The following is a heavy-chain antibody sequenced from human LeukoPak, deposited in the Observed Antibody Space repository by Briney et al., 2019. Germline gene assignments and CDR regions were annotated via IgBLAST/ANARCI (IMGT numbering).Heavy chain of an antibody. V-gene: IGHV3-23*01. CDR3: AKEGGSSWYVYYFDY. CDR1: GFTFSSYA. J-gene: IGHJ4*02. CDR2: ISGSGGST. D-gene: IGHD6-13*01. Sequence: PGGSLRLSCAASGFTFSSYAMSWVRRAPGKGLEWVSAISGSGGSTYYADSVKGRFTISRDNSKNTLYLQMNSLRAEDTAVYYCAKEGGSSWYVYYFDYWGQGTLVTVSS.